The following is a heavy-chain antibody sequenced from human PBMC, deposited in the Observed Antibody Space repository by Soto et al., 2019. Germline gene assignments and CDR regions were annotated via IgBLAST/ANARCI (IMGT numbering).Heavy chain of an antibody. CDR1: GGSISSGGYY. CDR2: IYYSGST. V-gene: IGHV4-39*01. D-gene: IGHD5-12*01. CDR3: ASPAFGGYDFDLDYYYYYGMDV. J-gene: IGHJ6*02. Sequence: SETLSLTCTVSGGSISSGGYYWSWIRQHPGKGLEWIGYIYYSGSTYYNPSLKSRVTISVDTPKNQFSLKLSSVTAADTAVYYCASPAFGGYDFDLDYYYYYGMDVWGQGTTVTVSS.